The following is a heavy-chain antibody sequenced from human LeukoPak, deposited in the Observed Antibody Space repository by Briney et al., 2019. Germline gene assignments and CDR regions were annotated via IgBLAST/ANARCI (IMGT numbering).Heavy chain of an antibody. CDR3: AKADGSYKTLIDY. Sequence: PGGSLRLSCAASGFTFTICAMNWVRQAPGKGLEWVSGISGSGGSTYYADSVKGRFTISRDSSKNTVYLQMNNLRAEDTAVYYCAKADGSYKTLIDYWGQGTLVTVSS. D-gene: IGHD3-10*01. CDR2: ISGSGGST. CDR1: GFTFTICA. J-gene: IGHJ4*02. V-gene: IGHV3-23*01.